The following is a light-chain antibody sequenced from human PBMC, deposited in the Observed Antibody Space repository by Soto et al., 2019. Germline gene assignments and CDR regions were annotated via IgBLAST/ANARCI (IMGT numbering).Light chain of an antibody. CDR3: QQRSGWYT. J-gene: IGKJ2*01. CDR2: DTS. CDR1: QSVSSS. Sequence: EIVVTQSPATLSVSPGERVTLSCRASQSVSSSLAWYQQRPVQAPRLLIYDTSTRAAGISARFSGSGSGTEFTLTISSLQSEDFAVYYCQQRSGWYTFGQGTKLEIK. V-gene: IGKV3-15*01.